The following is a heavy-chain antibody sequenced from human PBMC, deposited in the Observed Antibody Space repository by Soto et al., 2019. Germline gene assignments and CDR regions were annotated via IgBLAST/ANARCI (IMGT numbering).Heavy chain of an antibody. J-gene: IGHJ3*02. Sequence: ASVKVSCKASGYTSTGYYMHWVRQAPGQGLEWMGWINPNSGGTNYAQKFQGWVTMTRDTSISTAYMELSRLRSDDTAVYYCARGQELLPRSILAGHLPVAFDIWGQGTMVTVS. D-gene: IGHD3-9*01. CDR2: INPNSGGT. V-gene: IGHV1-2*04. CDR1: GYTSTGYY. CDR3: ARGQELLPRSILAGHLPVAFDI.